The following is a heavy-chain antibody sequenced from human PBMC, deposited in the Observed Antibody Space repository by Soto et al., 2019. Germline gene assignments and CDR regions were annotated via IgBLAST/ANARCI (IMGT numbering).Heavy chain of an antibody. Sequence: SETLSLTCTVSGGSISSSSYYWGWIRQPPGKGLEWIGSIYYSGSTYYNPSLKSRVTISVDTSKNQFSLKLSSVTAADTAVYYCARRRVAGTTHWGQGTLVTVSS. CDR2: IYYSGST. D-gene: IGHD6-19*01. CDR1: GGSISSSSYY. V-gene: IGHV4-39*01. J-gene: IGHJ4*02. CDR3: ARRRVAGTTH.